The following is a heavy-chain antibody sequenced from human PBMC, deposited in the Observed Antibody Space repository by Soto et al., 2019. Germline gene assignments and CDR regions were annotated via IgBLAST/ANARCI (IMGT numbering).Heavy chain of an antibody. CDR2: IYFDGTT. J-gene: IGHJ4*02. V-gene: IGHV4-31*11. Sequence: QVQLQESGPGLVKPSQTLSLTCDVSGASVTRAGSYWGWIRPRPGQGLEWIGYIYFDGTTYYNPSLKSRVIISADTSRNQFSLSLRFLTAADTAVYYCATSTTVTTFDYWGQGTLVTVSS. CDR3: ATSTTVTTFDY. CDR1: GASVTRAGSY. D-gene: IGHD4-17*01.